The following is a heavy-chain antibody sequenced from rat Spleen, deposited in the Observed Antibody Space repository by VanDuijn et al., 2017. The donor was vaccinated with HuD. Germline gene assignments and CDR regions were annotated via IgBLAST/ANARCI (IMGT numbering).Heavy chain of an antibody. CDR3: ARHEDYSVLDY. J-gene: IGHJ2*01. CDR1: GFTFSDYY. V-gene: IGHV5-29*01. CDR2: ISYDGSTT. Sequence: EVQLVESDGGLVQPGRSLKLSCAASGFTFSDYYMAWVRQAPTKGLEWVATISYDGSTTYYRDSVKVRFTISRDNAKSTLYLQMDSLRSEDTATYYCARHEDYSVLDYWVQGVMVTVSS. D-gene: IGHD1-1*01.